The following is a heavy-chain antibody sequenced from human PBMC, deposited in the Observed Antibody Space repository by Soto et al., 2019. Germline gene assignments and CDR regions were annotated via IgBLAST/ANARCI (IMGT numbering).Heavy chain of an antibody. D-gene: IGHD1-26*01. Sequence: QVQLVQSGAEVKKPGASVKVSCKASGYTFTSYGISWVRQAPGQGLEWMGWISAYNGNTKYEQKPEGRVTMTTDTATSTAYMELRRLISDDTAVYYWARDAAVGLFDYWGPGTLVTVSS. V-gene: IGHV1-18*01. CDR2: ISAYNGNT. J-gene: IGHJ4*02. CDR3: ARDAAVGLFDY. CDR1: GYTFTSYG.